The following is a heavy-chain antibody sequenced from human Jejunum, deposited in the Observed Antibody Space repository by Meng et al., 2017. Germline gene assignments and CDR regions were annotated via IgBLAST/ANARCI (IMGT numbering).Heavy chain of an antibody. D-gene: IGHD4-17*01. Sequence: EVQRVESGGGVVQPGGSLRRSGAASGFTFSTYWMHWVRQAPGKGLVWVSCISSDGSSTTYADSVKGRFTISRDNAKNTLYLQMNSLRAEDTAVYYCARALARYGAYDVDYWGQGTLVTVSS. CDR2: ISSDGSST. CDR1: GFTFSTYW. CDR3: ARALARYGAYDVDY. J-gene: IGHJ4*02. V-gene: IGHV3-74*01.